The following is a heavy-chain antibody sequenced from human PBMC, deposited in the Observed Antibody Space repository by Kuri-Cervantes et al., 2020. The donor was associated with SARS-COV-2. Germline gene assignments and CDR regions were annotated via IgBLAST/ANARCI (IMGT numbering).Heavy chain of an antibody. Sequence: GVSLRLYSAASGFTFSNDWKSWVRQAPGKGLEWVGRIKSKTDGGATDYAAPVKGRFTISRDDSRNTAYLQMNSLKTEDTAVYYCTRYDFWSGYYLDYWGQGTLVTVSS. CDR3: TRYDFWSGYYLDY. V-gene: IGHV3-15*01. CDR1: GFTFSNDW. CDR2: IKSKTDGGAT. J-gene: IGHJ4*02. D-gene: IGHD3-3*01.